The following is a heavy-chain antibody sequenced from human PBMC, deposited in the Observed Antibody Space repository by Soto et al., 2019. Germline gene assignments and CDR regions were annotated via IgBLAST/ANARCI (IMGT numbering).Heavy chain of an antibody. V-gene: IGHV4-59*08. J-gene: IGHJ4*02. CDR1: GGSISSSY. D-gene: IGHD2-15*01. Sequence: QVQLQESGPGLVKPSETLSLTCTVAGGSISSSYWSWIRQPPGKGLEWIGYIYYSGSTNYNPSLKRLGTISLDTSKNQFSLKLSSVTAADTAVYYCARHRPGGGGSCYDYWGQGTLVTVSS. CDR2: IYYSGST. CDR3: ARHRPGGGGSCYDY.